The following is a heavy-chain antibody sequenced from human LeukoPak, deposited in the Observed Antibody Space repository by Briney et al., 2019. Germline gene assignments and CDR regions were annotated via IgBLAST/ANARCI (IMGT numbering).Heavy chain of an antibody. CDR3: ARRSGSSWSSFDY. D-gene: IGHD6-13*01. CDR2: ISGFGGST. CDR1: GFTFNNYA. Sequence: GGSLRLSCAASGFTFNNYAMNWVRQAPGKGLELVSGISGFGGSTYYAPSVKGRLTISRDNFGNMLYLHLDSLRVEDTAIYYCARRSGSSWSSFDYWGQGALVTVSS. J-gene: IGHJ4*02. V-gene: IGHV3-23*01.